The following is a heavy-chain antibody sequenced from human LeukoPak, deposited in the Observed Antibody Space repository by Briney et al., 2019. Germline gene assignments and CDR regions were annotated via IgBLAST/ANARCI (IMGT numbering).Heavy chain of an antibody. CDR2: ISYDGSNE. J-gene: IGHJ4*02. V-gene: IGHV3-30*09. D-gene: IGHD1-1*01. CDR3: ARDRYGDY. CDR1: DFTFSSYA. Sequence: GGSLRLSCAASDFTFSSYAMHWVRQAPGKGLEWVAVISYDGSNEYYADSVKGRFAISRDKSKNTLNLQMNSLRAEDTAVYYCARDRYGDYWGQGTLVTVSS.